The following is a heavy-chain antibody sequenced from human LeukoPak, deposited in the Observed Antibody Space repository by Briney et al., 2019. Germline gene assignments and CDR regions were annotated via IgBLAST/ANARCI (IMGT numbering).Heavy chain of an antibody. CDR1: GGTFISYA. D-gene: IGHD3-10*01. V-gene: IGHV1-69*01. CDR3: ARARRTGSYFWDY. Sequence: SVKVSCKASGGTFISYAISWVRQAPGQGLEWMGGIIPIFGTANYAQKFQGRVTITADESTSTAYMELSSLRSEDTAVYYCARARRTGSYFWDYWGQGTLVTVSS. J-gene: IGHJ4*02. CDR2: IIPIFGTA.